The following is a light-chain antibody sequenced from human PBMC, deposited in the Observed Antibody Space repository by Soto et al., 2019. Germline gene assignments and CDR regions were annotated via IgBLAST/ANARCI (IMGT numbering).Light chain of an antibody. CDR2: DAS. CDR1: QSVSSN. J-gene: IGKJ4*01. Sequence: EIVLTQSPGTLSLSPGERATLSCRASQSVSSNLAWYQHKIGQAPRLLIYDASTRATGIPARFSGSGSGADFTLTINSLQSEDFTVYYCQQYNKWPLTFGGGTKVDIK. V-gene: IGKV3-15*01. CDR3: QQYNKWPLT.